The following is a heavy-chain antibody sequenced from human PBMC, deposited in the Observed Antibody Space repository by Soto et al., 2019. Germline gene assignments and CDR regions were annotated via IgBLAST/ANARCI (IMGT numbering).Heavy chain of an antibody. CDR3: AKDWRMDV. Sequence: EVQLLESGGGLVQPGGSLRLSCAASGFTFSSYAMNWVRQAPGKGLEWVSDISSTGGRGGSTHYAESVKGPLTISRDNSKNTLYLQMNCLSAEDTAVYYCAKDWRMDVW. V-gene: IGHV3-23*01. CDR1: GFTFSSYA. CDR2: ISSTGGRGGST. J-gene: IGHJ6*01.